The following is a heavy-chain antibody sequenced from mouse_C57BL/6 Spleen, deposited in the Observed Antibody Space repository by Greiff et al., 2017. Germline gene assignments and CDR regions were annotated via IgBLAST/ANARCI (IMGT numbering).Heavy chain of an antibody. Sequence: QVQLKQPGAELVKPGASVKMSCKASGYTFTSYWITWVKQRPGQGLEWIGDIYPGSGSTNYNEKFKSKATLTVDTSSSTAYMQLSSLTSEDSAVYYCARSGGNYDYWYFDVWGTGTTVTVSS. CDR3: ARSGGNYDYWYFDV. J-gene: IGHJ1*03. D-gene: IGHD2-1*01. V-gene: IGHV1-55*01. CDR1: GYTFTSYW. CDR2: IYPGSGST.